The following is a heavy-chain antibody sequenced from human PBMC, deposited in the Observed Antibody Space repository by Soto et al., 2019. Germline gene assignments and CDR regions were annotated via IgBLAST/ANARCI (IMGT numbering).Heavy chain of an antibody. V-gene: IGHV4-39*01. D-gene: IGHD2-15*01. CDR1: GGSISSSSYY. CDR2: IYYSGST. J-gene: IGHJ4*02. Sequence: SETLSLTCTVSGGSISSSSYYWGWIRQPPGKGLEWIGSIYYSGSTYYNPSLKSRVTISVDTSKNQFSLKLSSVTAADTAVYYCARQTDCSGGSCSSVWGQGTLVTVSS. CDR3: ARQTDCSGGSCSSV.